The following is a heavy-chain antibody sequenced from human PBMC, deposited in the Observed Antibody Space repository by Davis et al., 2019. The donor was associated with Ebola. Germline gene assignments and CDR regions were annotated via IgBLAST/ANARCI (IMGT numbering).Heavy chain of an antibody. J-gene: IGHJ6*04. CDR2: INPYTGNT. CDR3: ARDLATSSGAHFFYFGMDV. D-gene: IGHD3-10*01. V-gene: IGHV1-8*01. CDR1: GYTFSSYE. Sequence: ASVKVSCKASGYTFSSYEINWVRQATGQGLEWVGWINPYTGNTASAQKFQGRITLTKDRATSTVYMELRSLTSDDTAVYYCARDLATSSGAHFFYFGMDVWGEGTSVAVSS.